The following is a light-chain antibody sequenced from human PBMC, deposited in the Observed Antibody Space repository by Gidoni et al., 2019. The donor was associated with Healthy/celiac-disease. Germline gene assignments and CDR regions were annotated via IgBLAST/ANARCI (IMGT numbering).Light chain of an antibody. CDR3: QQYNNWPPIT. CDR1: QSVSSN. CDR2: GAS. J-gene: IGKJ5*01. Sequence: EIVRTQSPATLSVAPGERATLSCRASQSVSSNLAWYQQKPGQAPRLLFYGASTRATGIPARFSGSGSGTEFTLTISSLQSEDFAVYFCQQYNNWPPITFGQGTRLEIK. V-gene: IGKV3-15*01.